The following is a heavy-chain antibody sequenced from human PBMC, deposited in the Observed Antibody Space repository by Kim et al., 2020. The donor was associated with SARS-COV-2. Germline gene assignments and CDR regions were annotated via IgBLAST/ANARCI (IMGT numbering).Heavy chain of an antibody. CDR1: GDSITSTNW. D-gene: IGHD1-7*01. CDR3: ARDPRQVRTFSYFDH. V-gene: IGHV4-4*02. CDR2: VYHSGST. J-gene: IGHJ4*02. Sequence: SETLSLTCVVSGDSITSTNWWTWVRKPPGRGLEWIGEVYHSGSTNYNPSLKNRVTISVDKPNNHFSLQLTSVTAADTAVYYCARDPRQVRTFSYFDHWGQGALVTVSS.